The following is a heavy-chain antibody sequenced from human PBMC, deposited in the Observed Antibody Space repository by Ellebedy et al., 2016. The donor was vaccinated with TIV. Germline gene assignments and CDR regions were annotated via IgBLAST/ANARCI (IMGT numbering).Heavy chain of an antibody. CDR1: GFTFSSYA. Sequence: GESLKISCAASGFTFSSYAMSWVRQAPGKGLECVANIKQDGSEKSYVDSVKGRFTISRDNAKNSLHLQMKGLRAEDTAVYYCARHTDYALDYWGQGALVTVSS. J-gene: IGHJ4*02. D-gene: IGHD4-17*01. CDR3: ARHTDYALDY. V-gene: IGHV3-7*01. CDR2: IKQDGSEK.